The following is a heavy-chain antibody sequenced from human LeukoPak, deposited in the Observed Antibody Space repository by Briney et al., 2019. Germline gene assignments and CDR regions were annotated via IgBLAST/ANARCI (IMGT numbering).Heavy chain of an antibody. CDR1: GYTFTSYD. CDR3: ARGGSSIAARRDYYYGMDV. CDR2: MNPNSGNT. V-gene: IGHV1-8*01. J-gene: IGHJ6*02. Sequence: ASVKVSCKASGYTFTSYDINWVRQATGQGLEWMGWMNPNSGNTGYARKFQGRVTMTRNTSISTAYMELSSLRSEDTAVYYCARGGSSIAARRDYYYGMDVWGQGTAVTVSS. D-gene: IGHD6-6*01.